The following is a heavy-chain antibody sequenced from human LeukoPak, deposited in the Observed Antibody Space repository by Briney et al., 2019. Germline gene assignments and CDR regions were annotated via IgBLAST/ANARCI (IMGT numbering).Heavy chain of an antibody. Sequence: GASVKVSCKASGGTFSSYAISWVRQAPGQGLGWMGGIIPIFGTANYAKKFQGRVTITADKSTSTAYMELSSLRSEDTAVYYCARVPYYDILTGYSHGWFDPWGQGTLVTVSS. CDR3: ARVPYYDILTGYSHGWFDP. V-gene: IGHV1-69*06. J-gene: IGHJ5*02. CDR2: IIPIFGTA. D-gene: IGHD3-9*01. CDR1: GGTFSSYA.